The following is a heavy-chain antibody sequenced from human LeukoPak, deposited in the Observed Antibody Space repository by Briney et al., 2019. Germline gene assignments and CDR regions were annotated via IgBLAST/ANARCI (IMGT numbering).Heavy chain of an antibody. CDR1: GFTFSSYA. V-gene: IGHV3-23*01. D-gene: IGHD1-26*01. J-gene: IGHJ4*02. Sequence: GGSLRLSCAASGFTFSSYAMSWVRQAPGKGLEWVSAISGSGGSTYYADSVKGRFTISRDNSKNTLYLQMNSLKTEDTAVYYCTTDPRALPGSLFDYWGQGTLVTVSS. CDR3: TTDPRALPGSLFDY. CDR2: ISGSGGST.